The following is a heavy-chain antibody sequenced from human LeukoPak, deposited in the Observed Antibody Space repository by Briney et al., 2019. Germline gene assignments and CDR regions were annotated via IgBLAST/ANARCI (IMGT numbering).Heavy chain of an antibody. CDR3: AKDSAGTGAFDI. Sequence: PGGSLSLSCAASGFTFSSYGMHWVRQAPGKGLEWVAFIRYDGSNKYYADSVKGRFTISRDNSKNTLYLQMNSLRAEDTAVYYCAKDSAGTGAFDIWGQGTMVTVSS. D-gene: IGHD6-19*01. V-gene: IGHV3-30*02. J-gene: IGHJ3*02. CDR1: GFTFSSYG. CDR2: IRYDGSNK.